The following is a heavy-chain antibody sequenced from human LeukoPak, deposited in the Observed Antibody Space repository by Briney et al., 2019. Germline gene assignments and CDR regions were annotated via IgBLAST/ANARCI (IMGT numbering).Heavy chain of an antibody. Sequence: ASVKVSCKASGYTFTNYIISWVRQAPGQGLEWMGWISAYNGNTNYAQKLQGRVTMTTDTSTATAYMELRSLRSDDTAVYYCARDGNYFRFDPWGQGTLVTVSS. V-gene: IGHV1-18*01. CDR1: GYTFTNYI. CDR3: ARDGNYFRFDP. J-gene: IGHJ5*02. D-gene: IGHD2/OR15-2a*01. CDR2: ISAYNGNT.